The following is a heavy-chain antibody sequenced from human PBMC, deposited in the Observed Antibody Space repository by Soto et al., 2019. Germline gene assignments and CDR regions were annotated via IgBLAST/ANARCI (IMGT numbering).Heavy chain of an antibody. Sequence: GGSLRLSCAASGFTFSSYWMSWVRQAPGKGLEWVANIKQDGSERYYVDSVKGRFTISRDNAKNSLYLQMNSLRAEDTAVYYCARGRMMGYYYGMDVWGQGTTVTVSS. D-gene: IGHD3-16*01. CDR2: IKQDGSER. J-gene: IGHJ6*02. V-gene: IGHV3-7*01. CDR3: ARGRMMGYYYGMDV. CDR1: GFTFSSYW.